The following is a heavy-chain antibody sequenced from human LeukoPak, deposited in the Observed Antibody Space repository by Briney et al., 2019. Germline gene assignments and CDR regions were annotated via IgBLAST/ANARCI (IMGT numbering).Heavy chain of an antibody. V-gene: IGHV1-24*01. CDR2: FDPEDGET. CDR3: ATDHAIRADVGVY. Sequence: GASVKISCKVSGYTLTELSMHWVRQAPGKGLEWMGGFDPEDGETIYAQKFQGRVTMTEDTSTDTAYMELSSLRSEDTAVYYCATDHAIRADVGVYWGQGTLVTVSS. J-gene: IGHJ4*02. CDR1: GYTLTELS. D-gene: IGHD3-10*01.